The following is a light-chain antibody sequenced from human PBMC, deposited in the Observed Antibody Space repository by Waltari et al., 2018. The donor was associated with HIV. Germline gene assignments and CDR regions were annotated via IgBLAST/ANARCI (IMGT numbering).Light chain of an antibody. V-gene: IGLV2-11*01. Sequence: QSALTQPRSVSGSPGQSVTISCTGTSSDVGGYKYVSWYQQHPAKAPKLMIYDVTKRPSGVPDRFSCSKSVNTASLTISGLEAEDEADYYCCSYAGSYTLVFGGGTKLTVL. CDR2: DVT. CDR1: SSDVGGYKY. J-gene: IGLJ3*02. CDR3: CSYAGSYTLV.